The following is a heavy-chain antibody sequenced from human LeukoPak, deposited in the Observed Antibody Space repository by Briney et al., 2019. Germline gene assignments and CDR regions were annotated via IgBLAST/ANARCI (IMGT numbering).Heavy chain of an antibody. CDR1: GFTFSSYW. CDR3: ARDPYSGNYGAYYYYYMDV. J-gene: IGHJ6*03. V-gene: IGHV3-74*01. D-gene: IGHD1-26*01. CDR2: INSDGSST. Sequence: PGGSLRLSCAASGFTFSSYWMHWVRQAPGKGLVWVSRINSDGSSTSYADSVKGRFTISRDNAKNTLYLQMNSLRAEDTAVCFCARDPYSGNYGAYYYYYMDVWGKGTTVTISS.